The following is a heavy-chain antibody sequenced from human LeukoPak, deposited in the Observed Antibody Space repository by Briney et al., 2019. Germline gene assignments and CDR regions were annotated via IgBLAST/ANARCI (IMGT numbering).Heavy chain of an antibody. CDR2: ISTSSSTI. V-gene: IGHV3-48*01. J-gene: IGHJ4*02. CDR1: GFTFSTYS. CDR3: ARVFVGTADY. D-gene: IGHD6-13*01. Sequence: PGGSLRLSCAASGFTFSTYSMNWVRQAPGKGLEWVSYISTSSSTIYYADSVKGRFTISRDNAENSLYLQMNSLRVEDTAVYYCARVFVGTADYWGQGTLVTVSS.